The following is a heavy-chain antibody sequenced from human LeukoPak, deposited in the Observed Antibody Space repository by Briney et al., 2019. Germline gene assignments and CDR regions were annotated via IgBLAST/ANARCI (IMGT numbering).Heavy chain of an antibody. CDR2: INHSGST. D-gene: IGHD7-27*01. J-gene: IGHJ4*02. Sequence: SGTLSLTCAVYGGSFSGYYWSWIRPPPGKGLEWIGEINHSGSTNYNPSLKSRVTISVDTSKNQFSLKLSSVTAADTAVYYCARGPSGDYWGQGTLVTVSS. CDR1: GGSFSGYY. CDR3: ARGPSGDY. V-gene: IGHV4-34*01.